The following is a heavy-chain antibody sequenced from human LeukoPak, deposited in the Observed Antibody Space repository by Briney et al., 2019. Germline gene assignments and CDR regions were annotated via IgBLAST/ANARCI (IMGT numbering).Heavy chain of an antibody. CDR1: GGSVSTGSYY. J-gene: IGHJ6*02. CDR2: IYYSGSS. Sequence: PSETLSLTCSVSGGSVSTGSYYWSWIRQPPGKGLECIGYIYYSGSSNYNPSLKSRVTISVDTSKNQFSLKLSSVTAADTAVYYCASFDFQAGGYYYGMDVWGQGTTVTVSS. V-gene: IGHV4-61*01. D-gene: IGHD3-3*01. CDR3: ASFDFQAGGYYYGMDV.